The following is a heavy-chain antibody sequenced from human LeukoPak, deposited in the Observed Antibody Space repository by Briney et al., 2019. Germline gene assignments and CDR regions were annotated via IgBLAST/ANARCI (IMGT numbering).Heavy chain of an antibody. CDR3: ARDSGITVAGAYYFHTMDV. D-gene: IGHD6-19*01. CDR1: GYTFTGYY. Sequence: ASVKVSCKASGYTFTGYYMHWVRQAPGQGLEWMGWINPNSGGTNYAQKFQGRVTMTRDTSISTAYMELNRLRSDDTAVYYCARDSGITVAGAYYFHTMDVWGQGTTVTVSS. J-gene: IGHJ6*02. V-gene: IGHV1-2*02. CDR2: INPNSGGT.